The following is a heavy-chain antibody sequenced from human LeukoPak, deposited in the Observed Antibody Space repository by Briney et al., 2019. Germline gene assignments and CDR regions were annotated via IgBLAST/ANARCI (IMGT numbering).Heavy chain of an antibody. D-gene: IGHD6-13*01. V-gene: IGHV1-69*05. CDR1: GGTFSSYA. Sequence: ASVKVSCKASGGTFSSYAISWVRQAPGQGLEWMGRIIPIFGTANYAQKFQGRVTITTDESTSTAYMELSSLRSEDTAVYYCARGPVAAAGTRFADYWCQGTLVTVSS. CDR3: ARGPVAAAGTRFADY. CDR2: IIPIFGTA. J-gene: IGHJ4*02.